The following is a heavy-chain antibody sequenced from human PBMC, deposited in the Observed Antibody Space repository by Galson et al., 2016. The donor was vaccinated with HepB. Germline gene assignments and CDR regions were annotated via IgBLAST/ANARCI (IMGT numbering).Heavy chain of an antibody. CDR3: ARSREYFGSGSYLGY. J-gene: IGHJ4*02. CDR2: TWFDGNYK. V-gene: IGHV3-33*01. CDR1: GFNFISYG. Sequence: SLRLSCAASGFNFISYGMHWVRQAPGKGLEWVAVTWFDGNYKDYAESVKGRITVSRDNTKNTLSLQSDSLRAEDTAVYHCARSREYFGSGSYLGYWGQGTLVIVSS. D-gene: IGHD3-10*01.